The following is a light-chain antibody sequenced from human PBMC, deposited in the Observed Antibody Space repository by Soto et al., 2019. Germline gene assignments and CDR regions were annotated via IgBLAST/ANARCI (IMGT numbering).Light chain of an antibody. Sequence: QPVLTQSPSASSSLGVSVKLTCTLSSGHSSYAIAWHQQQPEKGPRYLMKLNSDGSHSKGDGIPDRFSGSSSGAERYLTISSLQSEDEADYYCQTWGTGIHYVFGTGTKLTVL. J-gene: IGLJ1*01. V-gene: IGLV4-69*01. CDR3: QTWGTGIHYV. CDR1: SGHSSYA. CDR2: LNSDGSH.